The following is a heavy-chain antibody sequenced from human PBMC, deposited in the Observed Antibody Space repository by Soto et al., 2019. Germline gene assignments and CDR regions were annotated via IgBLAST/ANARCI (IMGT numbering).Heavy chain of an antibody. CDR1: GYTFASYD. CDR3: ARGIDAGVDI. D-gene: IGHD1-26*01. Sequence: ASVKVSCKAFGYTFASYDINWVRQATGQGLEWMGWMSPNSGTTDYAQKFQGRVTMTRDTSISTAYMELSSLTSEDTAVYFCARGIDAGVDIWGQGTTVTVS. CDR2: MSPNSGTT. V-gene: IGHV1-8*01. J-gene: IGHJ6*02.